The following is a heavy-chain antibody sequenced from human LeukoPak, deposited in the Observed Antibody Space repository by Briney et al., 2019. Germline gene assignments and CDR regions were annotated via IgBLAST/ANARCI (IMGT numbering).Heavy chain of an antibody. D-gene: IGHD2-2*01. J-gene: IGHJ5*02. CDR2: ISTSSRSV. Sequence: PAGSLTLSCAASGYTLSNYDMNWFRQAPGKGLEWVSSISTSSRSVYYNDSVRGRFTISMDEAKNSLYLEMNSLSAEDTAVYYCARADCSSSTCYLRRSWFDPWGQGTLVTVSS. CDR1: GYTLSNYD. V-gene: IGHV3-21*04. CDR3: ARADCSSSTCYLRRSWFDP.